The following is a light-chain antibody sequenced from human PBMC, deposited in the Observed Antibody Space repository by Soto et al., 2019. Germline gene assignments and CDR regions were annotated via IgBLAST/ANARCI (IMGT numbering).Light chain of an antibody. V-gene: IGKV3-15*01. Sequence: IVMTQSPATLSVSPGERATLSCRASQNIYSNIAWYQQRPGQAPRLLIYRASIRATGVPARFSGSGSGTEFTLTISSLQSEDFTVYYCQQYDNWPWTFGQGTKVDIK. CDR3: QQYDNWPWT. CDR2: RAS. J-gene: IGKJ1*01. CDR1: QNIYSN.